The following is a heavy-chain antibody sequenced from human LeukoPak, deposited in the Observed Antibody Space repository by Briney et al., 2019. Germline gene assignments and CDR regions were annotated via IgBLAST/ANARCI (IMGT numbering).Heavy chain of an antibody. J-gene: IGHJ2*01. CDR1: GFTFSTFG. Sequence: GGSLRLSCAASGFTFSTFGMIWVRQAPGKGLDWVSSISSGSYIYYADAVKARFTISRDNARNSLYLQMNSLRADDTAVYYCARLMLIAVGNWYFDLWGRGTLVTVSS. V-gene: IGHV3-21*01. CDR3: ARLMLIAVGNWYFDL. CDR2: ISSGSYI. D-gene: IGHD3-16*01.